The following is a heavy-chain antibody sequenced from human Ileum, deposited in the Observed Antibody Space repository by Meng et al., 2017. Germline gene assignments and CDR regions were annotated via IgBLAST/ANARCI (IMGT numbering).Heavy chain of an antibody. CDR3: AKWRTASQSEFEY. V-gene: IGHV3-23*01. J-gene: IGHJ4*02. D-gene: IGHD1-1*01. Sequence: GGSLRLSCAASGFNFSESHMNWLRQAPGKGLEWVASIVGTATTTYYAGSVKGRFTISRDNAKNSLYLQMNSLRVEDTAVYYCAKWRTASQSEFEYWGQGTKVTAPQ. CDR1: GFNFSESH. CDR2: IVGTATTT.